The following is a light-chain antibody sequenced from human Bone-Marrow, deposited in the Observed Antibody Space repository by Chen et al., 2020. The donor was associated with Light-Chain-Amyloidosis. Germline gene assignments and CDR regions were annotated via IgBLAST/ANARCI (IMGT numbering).Light chain of an antibody. V-gene: IGLV2-23*01. CDR2: EDS. CDR3: CSSSDTDTLI. J-gene: IGLJ2*01. CDR1: STDVGHYNL. Sequence: QSALTQPASVAGSVGQSITTSCTGTSTDVGHYNLVSWYQQHPGESPKLMIYEDSERPSGVSNRFSGSKSGNTASLTISRLQTEDQSDYYCCSSSDTDTLIFGTGTRLPVL.